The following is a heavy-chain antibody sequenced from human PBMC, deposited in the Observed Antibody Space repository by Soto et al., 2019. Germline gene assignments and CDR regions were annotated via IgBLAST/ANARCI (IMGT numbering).Heavy chain of an antibody. CDR2: IYYTGST. CDR1: GGSISNYY. Sequence: QVQLQESGPGLVKPSETLSLTCTVSGGSISNYYWSWIRQPPGKGLEWIGYIYYTGSTNYNPSLKSRVTISLATSNNQFSLKLSSVTAADTAVYYCARSSRHYFYYMDVWGKGTTVTVSS. J-gene: IGHJ6*03. V-gene: IGHV4-59*08. CDR3: ARSSRHYFYYMDV.